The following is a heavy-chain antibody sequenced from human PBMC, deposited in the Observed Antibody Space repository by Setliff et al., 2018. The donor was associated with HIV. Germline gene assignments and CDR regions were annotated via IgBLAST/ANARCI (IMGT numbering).Heavy chain of an antibody. CDR2: IYGSGIT. J-gene: IGHJ4*02. CDR3: PTRPADTKWYGVFDY. Sequence: SETLSLTCSVSGVSISAHYWSWIRQSPGKGLEWIGYIYGSGITNYNPSLRGRVTISIDTSKNQFSLRLNSVTAADTAVYSCPTRPADTKWYGVFDYWGQGRLVTVSS. D-gene: IGHD3-10*01. CDR1: GVSISAHY. V-gene: IGHV4-4*09.